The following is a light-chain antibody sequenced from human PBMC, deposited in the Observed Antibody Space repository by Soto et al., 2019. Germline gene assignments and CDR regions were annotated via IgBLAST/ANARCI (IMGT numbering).Light chain of an antibody. V-gene: IGKV1-5*03. CDR3: QQYHSYSPFT. Sequence: DIQMTQSPSTLSASVGDRVSITCRASQSMSSLLAWYQQKPGKAPRLLIYKASTLETGVASRFSGSGSGTEFTLTISSVQPDDFATYYCQQYHSYSPFTFGPGTKLEI. J-gene: IGKJ2*01. CDR2: KAS. CDR1: QSMSSL.